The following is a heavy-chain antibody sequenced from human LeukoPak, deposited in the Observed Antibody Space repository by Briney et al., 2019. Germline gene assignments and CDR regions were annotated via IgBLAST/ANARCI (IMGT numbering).Heavy chain of an antibody. CDR1: GLPVSSNY. CDR2: ISSSGSSI. Sequence: PGGSLRLSCAASGLPVSSNYMSWVRQAPGKGLEGVSYISSSGSSIYYGDSVKGRFTISRDNAKNSLYLQMNSLRADDTAMYYCARLKYTSSWHYFFDDWGQGTLVTVSS. V-gene: IGHV3-11*04. CDR3: ARLKYTSSWHYFFDD. J-gene: IGHJ4*02. D-gene: IGHD6-13*01.